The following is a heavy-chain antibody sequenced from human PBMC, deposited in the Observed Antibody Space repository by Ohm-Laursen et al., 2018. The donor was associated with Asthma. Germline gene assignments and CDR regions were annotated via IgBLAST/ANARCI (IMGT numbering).Heavy chain of an antibody. J-gene: IGHJ5*02. CDR1: GGTFSSYA. D-gene: IGHD6-13*01. Sequence: ASVKVSCKASGGTFSSYAISWVRQAPGQGLEWMGGIIPIFGIANYAQKFQGRVTITADKSTSTAYMELSSLRSEDTAVYYCARLAAADASGWFDPWGQGTLVTVSS. CDR2: IIPIFGIA. CDR3: ARLAAADASGWFDP. V-gene: IGHV1-69*10.